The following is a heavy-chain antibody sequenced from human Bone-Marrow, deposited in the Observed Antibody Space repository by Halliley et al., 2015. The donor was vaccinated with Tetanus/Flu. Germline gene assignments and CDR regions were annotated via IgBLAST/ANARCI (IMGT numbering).Heavy chain of an antibody. CDR1: GGSISSGAYY. CDR3: ARSVGDRGYCSRGSCYYYYGMDV. Sequence: TLSLTCTVSGGSISSGAYYWSWIRQHPGKGLEWIGDIYYSGSTYYNPSLQSRVTTSVDTSKNQFSLKMTSVTAADTAVYYCARSVGDRGYCSRGSCYYYYGMDVWGQGTTVTVSS. V-gene: IGHV4-31*03. D-gene: IGHD2-15*01. J-gene: IGHJ6*02. CDR2: IYYSGST.